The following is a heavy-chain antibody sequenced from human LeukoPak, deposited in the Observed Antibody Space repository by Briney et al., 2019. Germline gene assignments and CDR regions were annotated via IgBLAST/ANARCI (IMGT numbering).Heavy chain of an antibody. CDR1: GFNFRTYW. Sequence: QPGGSLRLSCAASGFNFRTYWMSWVRQAPGKGLEWVANIHPDGNEKYHVDSVKGRFTIFRDNAKNFLYLQMNSLRAEDTALYHCSRGDDFSGDNWGQGTLVTVSS. CDR2: IHPDGNEK. CDR3: SRGDDFSGDN. J-gene: IGHJ4*02. D-gene: IGHD3-10*01. V-gene: IGHV3-7*04.